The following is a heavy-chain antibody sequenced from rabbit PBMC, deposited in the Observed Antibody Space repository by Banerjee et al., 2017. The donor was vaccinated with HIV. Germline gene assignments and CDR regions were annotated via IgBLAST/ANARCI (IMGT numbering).Heavy chain of an antibody. Sequence: QEQLVESGGGLGQPGGSLTLTSTASGFSFSSSYYMCWVRQAPGKGLEWIGCIYVGSSGSTYYASWAKGRFTISKTSSTTVTLQMTSLTVADTATYFCARSPFNLWGQGTLVTVS. CDR2: IYVGSSGST. J-gene: IGHJ4*01. V-gene: IGHV1S45*01. CDR3: ARSPFNL. CDR1: GFSFSSSYY.